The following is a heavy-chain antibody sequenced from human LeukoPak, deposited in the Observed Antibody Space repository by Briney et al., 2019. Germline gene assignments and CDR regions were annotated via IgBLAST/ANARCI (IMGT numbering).Heavy chain of an antibody. CDR1: GGSISSGGYY. Sequence: PSETLSLTCTVSGGSISSGGYYWSWIRQHPGKGLEWIGYIYYSGSTYYNPSLKSRVTISVDTSKNQFSLKLSSVTAADTAVYYCAREGYCSSTSCMKSFDYWGQGTLVTVSS. CDR2: IYYSGST. CDR3: AREGYCSSTSCMKSFDY. V-gene: IGHV4-31*03. D-gene: IGHD2-2*01. J-gene: IGHJ4*02.